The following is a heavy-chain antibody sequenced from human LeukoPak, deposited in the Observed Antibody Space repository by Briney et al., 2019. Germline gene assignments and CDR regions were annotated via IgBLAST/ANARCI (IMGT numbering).Heavy chain of an antibody. D-gene: IGHD1-26*01. CDR2: ISRSGGNT. J-gene: IGHJ4*02. V-gene: IGHV3-23*01. CDR3: AKEEPIS. CDR1: GFTFSSHA. Sequence: HSGGSLRLSCAASGFTFSSHAMSWVRQAPGKGLEWVAAISRSGGNTYYGDSVKGRFTISRDSSKNTLHLQMNSLRAEDTAVYYCAKEEPISGGQGTLVTVSS.